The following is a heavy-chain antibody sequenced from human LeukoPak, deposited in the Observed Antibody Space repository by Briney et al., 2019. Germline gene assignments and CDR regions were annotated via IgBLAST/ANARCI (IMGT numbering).Heavy chain of an antibody. Sequence: PSETLSLTCAVYVGSFSGYYWSWSRHPPGKRLEWIGEINHSGSTNYNPPLKSRVTISVDTSKSQFSLKLSSVNAADTAVYYCARGRTIFGVDFDYWGQGTLVTVSS. CDR1: VGSFSGYY. V-gene: IGHV4-34*01. D-gene: IGHD3-3*01. J-gene: IGHJ4*02. CDR3: ARGRTIFGVDFDY. CDR2: INHSGST.